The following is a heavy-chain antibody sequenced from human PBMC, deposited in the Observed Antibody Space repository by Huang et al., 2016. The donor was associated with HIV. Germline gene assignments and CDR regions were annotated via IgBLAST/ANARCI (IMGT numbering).Heavy chain of an antibody. D-gene: IGHD3-9*01. J-gene: IGHJ4*02. CDR1: GYTFTNYS. V-gene: IGHV7-4-1*02. Sequence: QVQLVQSGSELRKPGASVKVSCKASGYTFTNYSLSWVRQAPGQGLEWMGWINTTTGKPTYAQGFTVRFVFSLDTTVSTAYLQISSLKTDDTAKYFCARYRLTGTFLDSWGQGTQVTVSS. CDR3: ARYRLTGTFLDS. CDR2: INTTTGKP.